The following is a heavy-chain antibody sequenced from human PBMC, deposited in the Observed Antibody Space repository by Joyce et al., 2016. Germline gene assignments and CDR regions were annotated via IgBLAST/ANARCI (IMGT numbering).Heavy chain of an antibody. D-gene: IGHD6-6*01. CDR2: IKTEGSST. J-gene: IGHJ5*02. CDR1: GFSFSGYW. Sequence: EVQLVESGGGLVQPGGSLRLSCAASGFSFSGYWIHWVRQAPGKGLGWVSRIKTEGSSTGFADSVKGRFTISRDNAKNTLYLQMNSRRAEDTAVYYCVRGISARPGGPNWFDPWGQGTLVTVSS. CDR3: VRGISARPGGPNWFDP. V-gene: IGHV3-74*01.